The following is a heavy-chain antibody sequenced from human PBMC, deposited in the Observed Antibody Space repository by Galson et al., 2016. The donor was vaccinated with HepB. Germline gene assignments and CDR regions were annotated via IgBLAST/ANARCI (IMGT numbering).Heavy chain of an antibody. CDR2: LSHDGVTK. CDR1: EFTFNNCP. D-gene: IGHD1-26*01. V-gene: IGHV3-30-3*01. CDR3: AREWELGGYFDY. J-gene: IGHJ4*02. Sequence: SLRLSCAASEFTFNNCPLHWVRQAPGKGLEWVAVLSHDGVTKFYADSVRARFTISRDKSKPTVYLQMDGLIAEDTAVYYCAREWELGGYFDYWGQGTLVTVSS.